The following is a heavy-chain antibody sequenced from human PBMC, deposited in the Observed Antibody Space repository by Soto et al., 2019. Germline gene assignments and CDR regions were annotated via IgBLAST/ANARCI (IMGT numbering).Heavy chain of an antibody. V-gene: IGHV2-5*01. CDR3: AHRVNRARGTYNYFCP. CDR2: IYWNDEK. Sequence: SGPTLVNPTQTLTLTCSFSGFSLTTGVGVGWIRQPPGKALEWLAIIYWNDEKLYNPSLKTRLTITKDTSKNQVVLTVTDMDPVDTATYYCAHRVNRARGTYNYFCPWRQGTLGTVSS. CDR1: GFSLTTGVG. D-gene: IGHD3-10*01. J-gene: IGHJ5*02.